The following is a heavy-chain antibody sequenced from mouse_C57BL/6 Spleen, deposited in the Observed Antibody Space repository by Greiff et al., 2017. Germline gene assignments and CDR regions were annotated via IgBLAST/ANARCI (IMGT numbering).Heavy chain of an antibody. Sequence: VQLKESGPELVKPGASVKISCKASGYAFTSSWMNWVKQRPGKGLEWIGRIYPGDGDTNYNGKFKGKATLTVDQSSSTAYMQLSSLTSDDSAVYFCAKSTMFTPFAYWGQGTLVTVSA. CDR1: GYAFTSSW. D-gene: IGHD2-2*01. V-gene: IGHV1-82*01. CDR3: AKSTMFTPFAY. CDR2: IYPGDGDT. J-gene: IGHJ3*01.